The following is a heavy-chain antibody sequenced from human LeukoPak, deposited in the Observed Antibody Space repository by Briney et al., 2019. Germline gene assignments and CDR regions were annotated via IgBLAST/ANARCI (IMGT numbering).Heavy chain of an antibody. CDR3: AREAYYYDSSGYWEYYYGMDV. CDR2: INPNSGGT. Sequence: ASVKVYCKASGYTFTGYYMHWVRQAPGQGLEWMGWINPNSGGTNYAQKFQGRVTMTRDTSISTAYMELSRLRSDDTAVYYCAREAYYYDSSGYWEYYYGMDVWGQGTTVTVSS. CDR1: GYTFTGYY. J-gene: IGHJ6*02. D-gene: IGHD3-22*01. V-gene: IGHV1-2*02.